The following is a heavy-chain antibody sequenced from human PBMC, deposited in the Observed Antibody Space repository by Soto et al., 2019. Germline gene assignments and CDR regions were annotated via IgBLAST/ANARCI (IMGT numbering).Heavy chain of an antibody. CDR1: VGSISRGDYY. CDR3: ARARGARYFDY. Sequence: QVQLQESGPGLVKPSQTLSLTCTVSVGSISRGDYYWSWIGQPPGNGLEWLGYIYYSGSTYYNPSLTYRVTLPVETSKNQFSVKLSSVTAADTAVYYCARARGARYFDYWGQGTLVTVSS. J-gene: IGHJ4*02. CDR2: IYYSGST. V-gene: IGHV4-30-4*01.